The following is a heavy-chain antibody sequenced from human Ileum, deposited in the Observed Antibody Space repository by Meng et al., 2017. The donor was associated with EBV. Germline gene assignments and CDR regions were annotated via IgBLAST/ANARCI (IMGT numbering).Heavy chain of an antibody. J-gene: IGHJ4*02. V-gene: IGHV4-61*08. CDR2: IYNSGST. Sequence: QGQLQESGPGLVKPSETLSLTCSVSGGSVSSGGNYWSWIRQPPGKGLEWIGYIYNSGSTNYNPSLKSRVTISVDTSKNQFSLKLSSVTAADTAVYYCARDGCSSGSDWGQGTLVTVSS. D-gene: IGHD6-19*01. CDR1: GGSVSSGGNY. CDR3: ARDGCSSGSD.